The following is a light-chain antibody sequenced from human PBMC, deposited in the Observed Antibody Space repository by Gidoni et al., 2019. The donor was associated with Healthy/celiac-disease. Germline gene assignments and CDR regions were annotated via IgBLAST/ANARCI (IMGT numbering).Light chain of an antibody. J-gene: IGLJ2*01. CDR3: QSYDSSNVV. CDR2: EDN. CDR1: SGSIASNY. V-gene: IGLV6-57*01. Sequence: NFMLTQPHSVSESPGKTVTISCTRSSGSIASNYLQRYQQRPGSSPTTVIYEDNQRPSGVPHRFSGSIDSSTTSASLTISGLKTEDEADYCCQSYDSSNVVFGGGTKLTVL.